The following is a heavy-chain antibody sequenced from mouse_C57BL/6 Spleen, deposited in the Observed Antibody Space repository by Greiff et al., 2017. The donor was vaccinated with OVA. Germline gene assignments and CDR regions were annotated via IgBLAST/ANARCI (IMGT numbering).Heavy chain of an antibody. J-gene: IGHJ3*01. CDR1: GFNIKDYY. V-gene: IGHV14-1*01. Sequence: EVKLQQSGAELVRPGASVKLSCTASGFNIKDYYMHWVKQRPEQGLEWIGRIDPEDGDTEYAPKFQGKATMTADTSSNTAYLQLSSLTSEDTAVYYCTPYSSGYVAYWGQGTLVTVSA. CDR3: TPYSSGYVAY. CDR2: IDPEDGDT. D-gene: IGHD3-2*02.